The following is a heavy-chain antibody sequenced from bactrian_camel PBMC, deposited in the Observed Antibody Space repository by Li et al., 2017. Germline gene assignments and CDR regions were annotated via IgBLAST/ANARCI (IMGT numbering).Heavy chain of an antibody. V-gene: IGHV3S55*01. D-gene: IGHD2*01. J-gene: IGHJ4*01. CDR2: IDRDGST. CDR1: AYTYKTHY. Sequence: HVQLVESGGGTVQAGGSLRLSCAVSAYTYKTHYMGWFRQAPGKEREAVAVIDRDGSTKYADFVKGRFTISRDNAKNTLYLQLNSLKTEDTAMYYCSQGQKGMVSGPRGRGTQVTVS.